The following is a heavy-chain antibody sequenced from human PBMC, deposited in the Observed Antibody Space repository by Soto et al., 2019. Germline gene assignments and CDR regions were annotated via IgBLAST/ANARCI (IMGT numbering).Heavy chain of an antibody. J-gene: IGHJ4*02. CDR2: ISRSGDST. CDR1: GFTFYTYA. CDR3: AKRFLEWSLSDY. D-gene: IGHD3-3*01. Sequence: EGRLLESGGGLVQPGGSLRLSCAASGFTFYTYAMNWVRQAPGKGLEWVSDISRSGDSTNYADSVKGRFTISRDNSQNTLYLQMNSLRAEDTAVYYCAKRFLEWSLSDYWVQGTLVTVSS. V-gene: IGHV3-23*01.